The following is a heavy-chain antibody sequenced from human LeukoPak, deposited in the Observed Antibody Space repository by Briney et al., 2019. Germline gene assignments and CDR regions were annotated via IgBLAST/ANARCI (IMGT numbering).Heavy chain of an antibody. CDR2: ISGSGGST. J-gene: IGHJ6*04. CDR1: GFTFSSYA. V-gene: IGHV3-23*01. D-gene: IGHD6-19*01. CDR3: AGRPGIAVNV. Sequence: PSGGSLRLSCAASGFTFSSYAMSWVRQAPGKGLEWVSAISGSGGSTYYADSVKGRFTISRDNAKSSLYLQKNSLRAEDTAVYYCAGRPGIAVNVWGKGTTVTVSS.